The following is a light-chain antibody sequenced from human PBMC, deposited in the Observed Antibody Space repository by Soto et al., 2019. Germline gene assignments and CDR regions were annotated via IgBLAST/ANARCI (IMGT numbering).Light chain of an antibody. Sequence: EIVLTQSPATLSLSPGESATLSCRASLSISSYLAWYQQKPGQAPRLLVYDASNRATAIPARFSGSGSGTDFTLTISSLEPEDFAVYFCQQRGNWPPTFGGGTKVEIK. CDR3: QQRGNWPPT. J-gene: IGKJ4*01. V-gene: IGKV3-11*01. CDR1: LSISSY. CDR2: DAS.